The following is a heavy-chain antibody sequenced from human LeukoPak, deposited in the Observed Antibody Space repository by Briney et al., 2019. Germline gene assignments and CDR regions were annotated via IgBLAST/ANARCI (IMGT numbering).Heavy chain of an antibody. CDR3: EKSSDFVLGSPDY. CDR2: MSFDGSYK. D-gene: IGHD2-15*01. CDR1: GFTFSSYA. Sequence: GRSLRLSCAASGFTFSSYAMHWVRQAPGKGLEWVAVMSFDGSYKYYADSVKGRFTISRDTSKNTLYLQMNSLRAEDTAVYYCEKSSDFVLGSPDYWGQGTLVTVSS. J-gene: IGHJ4*02. V-gene: IGHV3-30*18.